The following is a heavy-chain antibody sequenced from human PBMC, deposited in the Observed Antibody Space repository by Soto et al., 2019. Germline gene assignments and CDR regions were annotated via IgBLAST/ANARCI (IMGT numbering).Heavy chain of an antibody. J-gene: IGHJ4*02. Sequence: PGGSLRLSCAASGFTFSDHYMDWVRQAPGEGLEWVGRSRNKANSYSTEYAASVKGRFTISRDESKNSLYLQMNSLKTEDTAVYYCARFSGSYTRGLDYWGQGTLVTVSS. CDR1: GFTFSDHY. CDR2: SRNKANSYST. D-gene: IGHD1-26*01. CDR3: ARFSGSYTRGLDY. V-gene: IGHV3-72*01.